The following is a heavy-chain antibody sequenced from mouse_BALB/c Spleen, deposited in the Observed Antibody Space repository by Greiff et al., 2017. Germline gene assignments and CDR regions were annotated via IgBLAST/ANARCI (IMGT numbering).Heavy chain of an antibody. V-gene: IGHV5-17*02. CDR2: ISSGSSTI. D-gene: IGHD2-4*01. Sequence: EVMLVESGGGLVQPGGSRKLSCAASGFTFSSFGMHWVRQAPEKGLEWVAYISSGSSTIYYADTVKGRFTISRDNPKNTLFLQMTSLRSEDTAMYYCARDYDYDGEGYYAMDYWGQGTSVTVSS. J-gene: IGHJ4*01. CDR3: ARDYDYDGEGYYAMDY. CDR1: GFTFSSFG.